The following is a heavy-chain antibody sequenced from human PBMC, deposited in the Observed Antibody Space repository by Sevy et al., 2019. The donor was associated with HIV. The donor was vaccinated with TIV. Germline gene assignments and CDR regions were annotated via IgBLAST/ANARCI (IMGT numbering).Heavy chain of an antibody. CDR3: AKDSRVYSSSDLDY. CDR2: ISSGSSYT. Sequence: GGSLRLSCAASGFTFSDYYMSWIRQAPGKGLEWVSYISSGSSYTNYADSVKGRFTISRDNARNSLYLQMNSLRAEDTAVYYCAKDSRVYSSSDLDYWGQGIRVTVSS. D-gene: IGHD6-13*01. J-gene: IGHJ4*02. CDR1: GFTFSDYY. V-gene: IGHV3-11*06.